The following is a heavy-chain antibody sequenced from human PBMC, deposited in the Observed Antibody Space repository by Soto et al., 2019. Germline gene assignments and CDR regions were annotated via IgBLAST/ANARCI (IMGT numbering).Heavy chain of an antibody. V-gene: IGHV3-30*18. CDR3: AKIAGAPPFDY. Sequence: QVQLVESGGGVVQPGRSLRLSCAASGFTFRSYGMHWVRQAPGKGLEWVAVISYDGSNKYYADSVKGRFTISRDNSKNTLYLQMNSLRAEDTAVYYCAKIAGAPPFDYWGQGTLVTVSS. CDR2: ISYDGSNK. CDR1: GFTFRSYG. J-gene: IGHJ4*02. D-gene: IGHD3-16*01.